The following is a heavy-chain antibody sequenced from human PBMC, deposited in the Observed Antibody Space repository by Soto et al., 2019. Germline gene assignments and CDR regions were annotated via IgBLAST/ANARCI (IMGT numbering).Heavy chain of an antibody. J-gene: IGHJ4*02. D-gene: IGHD4-17*01. Sequence: ASVKVSCKASGYTFTSYYMHWVRQAPGQGLEWMGITNPSGGSTSYAQKFQGRVTMTRDTSTSTVYMELSSLRSEDTAVYYCEREDGCGDYVGGYWGQGSLVTVSS. V-gene: IGHV1-46*01. CDR3: EREDGCGDYVGGY. CDR1: GYTFTSYY. CDR2: TNPSGGST.